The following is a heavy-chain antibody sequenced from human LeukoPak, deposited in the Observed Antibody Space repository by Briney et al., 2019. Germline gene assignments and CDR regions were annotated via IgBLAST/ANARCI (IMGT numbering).Heavy chain of an antibody. D-gene: IGHD3-9*01. CDR2: IRNDGSSK. J-gene: IGHJ4*02. CDR1: GFTFSSYG. CDR3: AKSVGVDWIWGNYFDY. Sequence: PGGSLRLSCAASGFTFSSYGMHWVRQVPGKGLEWVAFIRNDGSSKYYAESVKGRFTISRDDSKNTLYLQMNSLRAEDTAVYYCAKSVGVDWIWGNYFDYWGQGTLVTVSS. V-gene: IGHV3-30*02.